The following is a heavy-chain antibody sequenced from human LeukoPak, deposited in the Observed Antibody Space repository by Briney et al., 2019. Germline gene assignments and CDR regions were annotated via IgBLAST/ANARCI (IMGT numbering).Heavy chain of an antibody. D-gene: IGHD4-17*01. CDR1: GFTFSSYG. Sequence: GGSLRLSCAASGFTFSSYGMHWVRQAPGKGLEWVAFIRYDGSNKYYADSVKGRFTISRDNSKNTLYLQMNSLRAEDTAVYYCAKDRATVTTVRTSYYMDVWGKGTTVTVSS. CDR2: IRYDGSNK. V-gene: IGHV3-30*02. J-gene: IGHJ6*03. CDR3: AKDRATVTTVRTSYYMDV.